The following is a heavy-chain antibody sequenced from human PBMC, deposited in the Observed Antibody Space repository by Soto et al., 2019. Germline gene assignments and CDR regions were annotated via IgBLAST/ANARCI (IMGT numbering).Heavy chain of an antibody. CDR3: ARSVEGHFDY. V-gene: IGHV3-48*02. Sequence: GGSLILSCAASGFTFSTYSMNWVRQAPGKGLEWFSYITSDTSTTKYADSVKGRFTISRDNAKNSLYLQMNSLRDEDTAVYYCARSVEGHFDYWGQGTVVNVSS. J-gene: IGHJ4*02. CDR2: ITSDTSTT. CDR1: GFTFSTYS. D-gene: IGHD6-19*01.